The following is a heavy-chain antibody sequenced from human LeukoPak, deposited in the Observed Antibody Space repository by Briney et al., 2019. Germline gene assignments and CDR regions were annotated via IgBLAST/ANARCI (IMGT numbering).Heavy chain of an antibody. CDR3: ARDGIVLTVYYFDY. Sequence: PGGSLRLSCAASGFTFSSYSMNWVRQAPGKGLEWVSSISSSSSYIYYADSVKGRFTISRDNAKNSLYLQMNSLRAEDTAVYYCARDGIVLTVYYFDYWGQGTLVTVSS. V-gene: IGHV3-21*01. J-gene: IGHJ4*02. CDR2: ISSSSSYI. CDR1: GFTFSSYS. D-gene: IGHD2-8*01.